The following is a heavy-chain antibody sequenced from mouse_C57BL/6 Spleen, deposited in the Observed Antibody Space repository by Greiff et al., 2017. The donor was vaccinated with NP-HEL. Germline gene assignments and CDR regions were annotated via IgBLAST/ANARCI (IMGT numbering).Heavy chain of an antibody. J-gene: IGHJ2*01. CDR3: ARNSPLPYYFDY. Sequence: QVQLQQSGPGLVQPSQSLSITCTASGFTLTSYGVHWVRQSPGKGLEWLGVICSGGGADKNAAFISSLSISKDNSKSQVFCKMNSLQADDTAIYYCARNSPLPYYFDYWGQGTTLTVSS. CDR1: GFTLTSYG. V-gene: IGHV2-2*01. CDR2: ICSGGGA. D-gene: IGHD5-5*01.